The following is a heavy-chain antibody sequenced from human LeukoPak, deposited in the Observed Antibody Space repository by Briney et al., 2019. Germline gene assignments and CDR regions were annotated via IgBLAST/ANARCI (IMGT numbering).Heavy chain of an antibody. D-gene: IGHD2-15*01. CDR3: ARQDATYFDY. CDR1: GGSFSGYY. CDR2: INHSGST. V-gene: IGHV4-34*01. Sequence: SETLSLTCAVYGGSFSGYYWSWNRQPPGKGLEWIGEINHSGSTNYNPSLKSRVTISVDTSKNQFSLKLSSVTAADTAVYYCARQDATYFDYWGQGTLVTVSS. J-gene: IGHJ4*02.